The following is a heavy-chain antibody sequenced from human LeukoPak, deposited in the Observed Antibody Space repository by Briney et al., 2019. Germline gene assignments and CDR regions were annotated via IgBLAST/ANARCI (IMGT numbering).Heavy chain of an antibody. D-gene: IGHD3-22*01. CDR2: ISHSGNT. CDR1: GNSISSGYY. V-gene: IGHV4-38-2*02. Sequence: PSETLSLTCTVSGNSISSGYYWGWIRQPPGKGLKWIGSISHSGNTYYNPSLKSRVTISVDTSKNQFSLKLSSVTAADTAVYYCARASSYYYDSSGYYGGDYYFDYWGQGTLVTVSS. CDR3: ARASSYYYDSSGYYGGDYYFDY. J-gene: IGHJ4*02.